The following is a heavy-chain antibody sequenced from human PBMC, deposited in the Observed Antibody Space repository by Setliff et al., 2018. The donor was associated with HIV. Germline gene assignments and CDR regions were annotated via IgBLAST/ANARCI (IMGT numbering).Heavy chain of an antibody. D-gene: IGHD6-19*01. CDR1: GVSMDRGDYS. J-gene: IGHJ4*02. CDR2: INQSENT. Sequence: SETLSLTCTVSGVSMDRGDYSWGWVRQSPGKGLAWIGEINQSENTNYNPSLKSRVTIPLDTSKNQFSLSLRSVTAADTAVYFCARERPQSHFFDYWGQGTLVTVSS. V-gene: IGHV4-61*08. CDR3: ARERPQSHFFDY.